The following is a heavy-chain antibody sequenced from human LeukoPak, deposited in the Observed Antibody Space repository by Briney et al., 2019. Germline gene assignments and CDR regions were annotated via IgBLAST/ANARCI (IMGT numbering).Heavy chain of an antibody. CDR3: AKNFAPGNAFYDF. CDR2: IDWTSHYI. CDR1: GFSFSTYA. D-gene: IGHD1-1*01. V-gene: IGHV3-23*01. Sequence: GGSLRLSCAASGFSFSTYAMTWVRQAPGRGLEWVSAIDWTSHYIFYRDSVQGRFTTSRDNSRATLFLQMDSLTAEDSAVYYCAKNFAPGNAFYDFWGQGVLVTVSS. J-gene: IGHJ4*02.